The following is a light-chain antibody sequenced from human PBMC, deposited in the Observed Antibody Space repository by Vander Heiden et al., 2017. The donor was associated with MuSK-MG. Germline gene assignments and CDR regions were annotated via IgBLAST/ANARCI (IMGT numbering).Light chain of an antibody. CDR2: GKN. J-gene: IGLJ2*01. CDR1: SLRSYY. V-gene: IGLV3-19*01. Sequence: SSELTQDPAVSVALGQTVRITCQGDSLRSYYASWYQQKPGQAPVLVIYGKNNRPSGIPDRFSGSSSGNTAPLTITGAQAEDEADYYCNSRDSSGNQRVFGGGTKLTGL. CDR3: NSRDSSGNQRV.